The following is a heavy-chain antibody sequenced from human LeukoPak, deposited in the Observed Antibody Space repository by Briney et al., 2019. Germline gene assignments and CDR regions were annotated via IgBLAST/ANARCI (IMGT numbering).Heavy chain of an antibody. CDR1: GYTFTSYY. CDR2: INPSGGST. CDR3: ARDGYGDYVPDGMDV. J-gene: IGHJ6*02. Sequence: GASVKVSCKASGYTFTSYYMHWVRQAPGQGLEWMGIINPSGGSTSYAQKFQGRVTMTRDTSTSTVYMELSSLRSEDTAVYYCARDGYGDYVPDGMDVWGRGTTVTVSS. D-gene: IGHD4-17*01. V-gene: IGHV1-46*01.